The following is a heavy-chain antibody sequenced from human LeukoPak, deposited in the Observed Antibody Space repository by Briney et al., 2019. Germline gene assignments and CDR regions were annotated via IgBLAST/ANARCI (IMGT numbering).Heavy chain of an antibody. CDR3: ARHSASGSYYTYNFDY. J-gene: IGHJ4*02. CDR1: GFTLSNYW. Sequence: GSLRLSCAASGFTLSNYWMSWVRQAPGKGLEWVANINQDGSTTYYVDSLKGRFTISRDNVKGSLYLQMNSLRAEDTAVFYCARHSASGSYYTYNFDYWGQGTQVTVSS. D-gene: IGHD3-10*01. CDR2: INQDGSTT. V-gene: IGHV3-7*01.